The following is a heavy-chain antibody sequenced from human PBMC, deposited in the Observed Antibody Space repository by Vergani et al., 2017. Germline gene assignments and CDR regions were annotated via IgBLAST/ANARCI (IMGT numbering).Heavy chain of an antibody. CDR3: ARERWELLLDY. Sequence: QVQLVESGGGVVQPGRSLRLSCAASGFTFSSYGMHWVRQAPGKGLEWVAVIWYDGSNKYYADSVKGRFTIARDNSKNTLYLQMNSLIAEDTAVYYCARERWELLLDYWGQGTLVTVSS. D-gene: IGHD1-26*01. J-gene: IGHJ4*02. CDR1: GFTFSSYG. CDR2: IWYDGSNK. V-gene: IGHV3-33*01.